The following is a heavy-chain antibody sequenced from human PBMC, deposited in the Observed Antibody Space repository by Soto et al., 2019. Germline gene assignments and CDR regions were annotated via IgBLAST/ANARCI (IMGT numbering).Heavy chain of an antibody. CDR3: ARDPSHRTPYYYYMDV. Sequence: GGSLRLSCAASGFTFSSYSMNWVRQAPGKGLEWVSYISSSSTIYYADSVKGRFTISRDNAKNSLYLQMNSLRAEDTAVYYCARDPSHRTPYYYYMDVWGKGTTVTVSS. V-gene: IGHV3-48*04. CDR1: GFTFSSYS. CDR2: ISSSSTI. J-gene: IGHJ6*03.